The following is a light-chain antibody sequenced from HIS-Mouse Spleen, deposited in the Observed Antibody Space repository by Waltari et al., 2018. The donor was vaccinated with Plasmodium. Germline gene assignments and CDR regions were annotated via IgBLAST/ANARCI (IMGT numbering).Light chain of an antibody. J-gene: IGLJ3*02. Sequence: SYELTQPSAVSVSPGPTARLTCSGDVLSKKYSRWFQQKPGQAPVLVIYKDSERPSGIPERFSGSSSGTTVTLTISGAQVEDEADYYCYSAADNNRVFGGGTKLTVL. CDR3: YSAADNNRV. CDR2: KDS. V-gene: IGLV3-27*01. CDR1: VLSKKY.